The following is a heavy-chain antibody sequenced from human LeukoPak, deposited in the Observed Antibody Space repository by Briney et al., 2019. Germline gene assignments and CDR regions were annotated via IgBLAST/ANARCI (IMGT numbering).Heavy chain of an antibody. V-gene: IGHV4-39*01. CDR1: GGSLSSSSYI. CDR2: IYYSGTT. CDR3: ARHRTPSGYRMTSPYYYFDY. D-gene: IGHD3-3*01. J-gene: IGHJ4*02. Sequence: SETLSLTCTVSGGSLSSSSYIWGWIRQPPGKGLEWIGTIYYSGTTYYNPSLKSRVTISVDTSKKQFSLEWRSVTAADTAVYYCARHRTPSGYRMTSPYYYFDYWGQGTLVTVSS.